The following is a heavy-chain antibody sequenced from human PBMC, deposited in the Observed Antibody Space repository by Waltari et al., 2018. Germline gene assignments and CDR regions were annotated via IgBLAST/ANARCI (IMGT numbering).Heavy chain of an antibody. Sequence: EVQLVESGGGLVQPGGSLRLSCAASGFPFNTYWMKWIRQAPGEGLEWVANINPDGSQKFYVDSVKGRFTVSRDNAQNSLYLQMNNLRAEDTAVYYCTTLARGESGDYWGQGTLVTVSS. J-gene: IGHJ4*02. CDR3: TTLARGESGDY. CDR1: GFPFNTYW. CDR2: INPDGSQK. D-gene: IGHD3-10*01. V-gene: IGHV3-7*01.